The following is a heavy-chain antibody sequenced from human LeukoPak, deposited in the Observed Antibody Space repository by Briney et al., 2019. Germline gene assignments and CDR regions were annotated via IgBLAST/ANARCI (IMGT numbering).Heavy chain of an antibody. D-gene: IGHD3-22*01. CDR3: ARGPYSYDSSGAFDI. Sequence: PSETLSLTCTVSGDSISSGDYYWRWIRQPAGKGLEWIGRISSSGSTNYSPSLKSRVTISVDTSKNQFSLKLSSVTAADTAVYFCARGPYSYDSSGAFDIWGQGTMVTVSS. CDR2: ISSSGST. J-gene: IGHJ3*02. CDR1: GDSISSGDYY. V-gene: IGHV4-61*02.